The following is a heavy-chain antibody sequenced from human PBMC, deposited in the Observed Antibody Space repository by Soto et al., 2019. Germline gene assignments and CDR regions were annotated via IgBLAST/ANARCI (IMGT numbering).Heavy chain of an antibody. CDR2: INAGNGNT. CDR3: VRVRGIAPSGSLGY. Sequence: SAGKVCWKASGYTFTSYAMHWVRQAPGQRLEWMGWINAGNGNTKYSQKFQGRVTITRDTSASTAYMELSSLRSEDTAVYYCVRVRGIAPSGSLGYWG. CDR1: GYTFTSYA. J-gene: IGHJ4*01. D-gene: IGHD6-13*01. V-gene: IGHV1-3*01.